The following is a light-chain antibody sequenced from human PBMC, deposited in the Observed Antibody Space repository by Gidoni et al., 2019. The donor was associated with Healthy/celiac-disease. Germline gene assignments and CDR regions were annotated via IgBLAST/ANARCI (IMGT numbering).Light chain of an antibody. CDR2: WAS. J-gene: IGKJ1*01. V-gene: IGKV4-1*01. CDR3: QQYYDTPWT. Sequence: DIVMTQPPDSLAVSLVEGATINCYSSQCVFYSSNNKNYVAWDQQKPGQPPNLFIYWASTRESGVPDRFSGSGSGTDSTLTISRLQAEDVAVYYCQQYYDTPWTFGQGTKVEIK. CDR1: QCVFYSSNNKNY.